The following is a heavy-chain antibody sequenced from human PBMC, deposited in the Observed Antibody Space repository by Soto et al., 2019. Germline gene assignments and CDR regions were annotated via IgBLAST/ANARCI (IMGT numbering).Heavy chain of an antibody. CDR2: IDPSGGGT. D-gene: IGHD2-15*01. CDR1: AYTFTIYY. V-gene: IGHV1-46*01. J-gene: IGHJ5*02. Sequence: ASVKVSCKASAYTFTIYYMHWARQAPGQGREWMGIIDPSGGGTSYAQKFQGRLTMTRDTSTSTVYMELSSLRSEDTAVYYCARDRVDCSGGNCWRSVEDTWGQGTLVTVSS. CDR3: ARDRVDCSGGNCWRSVEDT.